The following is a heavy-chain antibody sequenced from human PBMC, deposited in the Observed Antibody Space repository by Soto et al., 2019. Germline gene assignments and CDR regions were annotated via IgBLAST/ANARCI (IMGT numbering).Heavy chain of an antibody. CDR1: GFTFSSYG. CDR2: ISYDGSNK. CDR3: AKVDGQWLGPLGGMDV. J-gene: IGHJ6*02. D-gene: IGHD6-19*01. V-gene: IGHV3-30*18. Sequence: VQLVESGGGVVQPGRSLRLSCAASGFTFSSYGMHWVRQAPGKGLEWVAVISYDGSNKYYADSVKGRFTISRDNSKNTLYLQMNSLRAEDTAVYYCAKVDGQWLGPLGGMDVWGQGTTVTVSS.